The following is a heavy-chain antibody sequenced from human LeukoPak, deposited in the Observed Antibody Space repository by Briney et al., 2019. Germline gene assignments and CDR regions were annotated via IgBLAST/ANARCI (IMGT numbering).Heavy chain of an antibody. V-gene: IGHV4-59*01. CDR1: GGSISTNY. J-gene: IGHJ3*02. CDR3: ARNAPEWDFDI. Sequence: SETLSLTCTVSGGSISTNYWSWIRQPPGKGLEWIGYIYYTGSTNNNPSLRSRVTISIDTSKNHFSLRLSSVTAADTAVYYCARNAPEWDFDIWGQGAMVTVSS. D-gene: IGHD1-26*01. CDR2: IYYTGST.